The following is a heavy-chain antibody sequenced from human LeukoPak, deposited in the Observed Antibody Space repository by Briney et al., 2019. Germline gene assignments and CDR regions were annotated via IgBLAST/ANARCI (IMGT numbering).Heavy chain of an antibody. V-gene: IGHV1-18*04. CDR3: TRDHLAADGSDAFGI. D-gene: IGHD6-13*01. Sequence: ASVKVSCKASGYIFTRTGINWVRQAPGQGLEWMGWISPYNDNTKYAQKFQGRVTMTTDTSTTTAYMDLRSLRSDDTAVYYCTRDHLAADGSDAFGIWGQGTMVTVSS. CDR1: GYIFTRTG. CDR2: ISPYNDNT. J-gene: IGHJ3*02.